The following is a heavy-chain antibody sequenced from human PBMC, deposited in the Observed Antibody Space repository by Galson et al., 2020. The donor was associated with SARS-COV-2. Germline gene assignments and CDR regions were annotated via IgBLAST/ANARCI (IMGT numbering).Heavy chain of an antibody. D-gene: IGHD3-10*01. V-gene: IGHV3-23*01. CDR1: GFTFGHYA. Sequence: GGSLRLSCAASGFTFGHYAMTWVRQAPGKGLDWVSTLNGRGASTFYTESVKGRFTISRDNSKNTVNLDVHSLRAEDTALYYCARAPATVRGQDWYYYMDVWGEGTTVTISS. CDR2: LNGRGAST. J-gene: IGHJ6*03. CDR3: ARAPATVRGQDWYYYMDV.